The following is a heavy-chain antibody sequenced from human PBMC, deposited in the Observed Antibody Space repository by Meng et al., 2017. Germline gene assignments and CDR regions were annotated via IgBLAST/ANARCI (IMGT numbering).Heavy chain of an antibody. V-gene: IGHV4-34*01. D-gene: IGHD2-15*01. Sequence: VQPQKGGAGLLKPSATLSTTCGVVVGSFSGYYWSLFRQPLGKGLEWMGEINHSRSTNYNPSLTSRVTISVDTSKNQFSLKLSSVTAADTAVYYCARGLSIVVVVAATWFDPWGQGTLVTVSS. CDR2: INHSRST. CDR3: ARGLSIVVVVAATWFDP. J-gene: IGHJ5*02. CDR1: VGSFSGYY.